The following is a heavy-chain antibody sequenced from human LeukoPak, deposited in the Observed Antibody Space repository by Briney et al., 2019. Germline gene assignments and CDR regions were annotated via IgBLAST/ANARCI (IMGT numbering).Heavy chain of an antibody. Sequence: SETLSLTCTVSGGSISSSSYYWGWIRQPPGKGLEWIGSIYYSGSTYYNPSLKSRVTISVDTSKNQFSLKLSSVTAADTAVYYCARGPWLAPRDYWGQGTLVTVSS. D-gene: IGHD6-19*01. J-gene: IGHJ4*02. CDR3: ARGPWLAPRDY. V-gene: IGHV4-39*07. CDR1: GGSISSSSYY. CDR2: IYYSGST.